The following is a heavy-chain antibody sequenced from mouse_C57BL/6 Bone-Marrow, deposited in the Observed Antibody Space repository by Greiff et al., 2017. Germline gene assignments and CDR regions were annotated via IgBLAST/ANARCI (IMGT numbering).Heavy chain of an antibody. CDR1: GYTFTSYG. J-gene: IGHJ2*01. CDR3: ARSTVVVPDY. CDR2: IYPRSGNT. V-gene: IGHV1-81*01. D-gene: IGHD1-1*01. Sequence: VHLVESGAELARPGASVKLSCKASGYTFTSYGISWVKQRTGQGLEWIGEIYPRSGNTYYNEKFKGKATLTADKSYSTAYMELRSLTSEDSAVYVCARSTVVVPDYWGQGTTLTVSS.